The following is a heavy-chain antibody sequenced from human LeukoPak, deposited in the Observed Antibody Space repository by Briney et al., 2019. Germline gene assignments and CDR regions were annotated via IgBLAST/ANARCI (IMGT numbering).Heavy chain of an antibody. CDR3: ARDGGYSGYGLDY. D-gene: IGHD5-12*01. J-gene: IGHJ4*02. V-gene: IGHV4-59*01. Sequence: SETLSLTCTVSGGSISSYYWSWIRQPPGKGQEWIGYIFYSGSTNYNPSLKSRVTISVDTSKNQFSLKLSSVTAADTAVYYCARDGGYSGYGLDYWGQGTLVTVSS. CDR1: GGSISSYY. CDR2: IFYSGST.